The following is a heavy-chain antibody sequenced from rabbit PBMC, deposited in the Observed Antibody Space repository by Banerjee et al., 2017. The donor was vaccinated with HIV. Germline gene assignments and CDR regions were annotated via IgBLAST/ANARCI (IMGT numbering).Heavy chain of an antibody. Sequence: QEQLEESGGDLVKPEGSLTLTCTASGFSFSSNYWLCWVRQAPGKGLEWIACIGAGSTYYATWAKGRFTISKTSSTTVTLQMTSLTAADTATYFCARSGPGFYYGMDLWGPGTLVTVS. V-gene: IGHV1S45*01. CDR1: GFSFSSNYW. CDR2: IGAGST. J-gene: IGHJ6*01. D-gene: IGHD4-1*01. CDR3: ARSGPGFYYGMDL.